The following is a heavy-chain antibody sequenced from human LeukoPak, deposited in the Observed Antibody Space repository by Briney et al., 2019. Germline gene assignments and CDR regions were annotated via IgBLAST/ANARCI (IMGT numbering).Heavy chain of an antibody. CDR3: AGGRGSGWYY. J-gene: IGHJ4*01. CDR2: SNYSGST. D-gene: IGHD6-19*01. V-gene: IGHV4-34*01. Sequence: SETLSLTCAVYGASISGYYWSWTRQPPGKGLEWIGESNYSGSTNYNPSLKSRVTISVDTSTKQFSLKVTSVTAADTAVYYCAGGRGSGWYYWGHGTLVTVSS. CDR1: GASISGYY.